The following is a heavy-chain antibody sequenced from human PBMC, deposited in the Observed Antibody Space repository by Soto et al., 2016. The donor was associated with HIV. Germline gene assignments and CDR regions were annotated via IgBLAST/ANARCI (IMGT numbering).Heavy chain of an antibody. Sequence: VQPVESGGGVVQPGRSLRLSCAASGFIFSNYAIHWVRQAPGKGLEWVAVISYDGSHKYFADSVKGRFTISRDNSKNMVYLQMNSLRVEDTAVYYCARVDGSSGSYVAVGAFDVWGQGTMVTVSS. CDR3: ARVDGSSGSYVAVGAFDV. D-gene: IGHD3-22*01. CDR1: GFIFSNYA. J-gene: IGHJ3*01. V-gene: IGHV3-30*04. CDR2: ISYDGSHK.